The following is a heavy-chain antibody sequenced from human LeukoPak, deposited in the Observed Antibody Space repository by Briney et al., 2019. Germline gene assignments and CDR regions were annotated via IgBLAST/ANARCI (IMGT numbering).Heavy chain of an antibody. D-gene: IGHD4-17*01. J-gene: IGHJ6*02. CDR1: GYSFTSYW. CDR2: IYPGDSET. CDR3: ARFSVNYYYYYGMDV. V-gene: IGHV5-51*01. Sequence: GESLKISSKGSGYSFTSYWIAWVRQMPGKGLEWMGIIYPGDSETRYSPSFQGQVTISADKSISTAYLQWSSLKASDTAMYYCARFSVNYYYYYGMDVWGQGTTVTVSS.